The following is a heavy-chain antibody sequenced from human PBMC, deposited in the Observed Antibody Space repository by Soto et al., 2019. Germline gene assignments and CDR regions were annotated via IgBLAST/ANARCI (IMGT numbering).Heavy chain of an antibody. D-gene: IGHD6-13*01. CDR3: ARDQGSHPGD. CDR1: GLSISSDNW. V-gene: IGHV4-4*02. J-gene: IGHJ4*02. Sequence: QVQLQESGPGLVRPSGTVSLTCAVSGLSISSDNWWSWVRQPPGKGLGWVGEIHHSGSTNYNPSVKSRVTLSVVPSKDLFSLTLNSVTAADTAFYYCARDQGSHPGDWGQGTLVSVSS. CDR2: IHHSGST.